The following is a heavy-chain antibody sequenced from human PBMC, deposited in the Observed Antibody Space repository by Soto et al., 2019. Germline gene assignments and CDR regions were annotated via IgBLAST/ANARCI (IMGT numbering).Heavy chain of an antibody. D-gene: IGHD2-2*01. J-gene: IGHJ6*02. Sequence: GESLKISCKGSGYSFTSYWISWVRQMPGKGLEWMGRIDPSDSYTNYSPSFQGHVTISADKSISTAYLQWSSLKASDTAMYYCAPQPDLRYYYYYGMDVWGQGTTVTVSS. CDR3: APQPDLRYYYYYGMDV. CDR1: GYSFTSYW. V-gene: IGHV5-10-1*01. CDR2: IDPSDSYT.